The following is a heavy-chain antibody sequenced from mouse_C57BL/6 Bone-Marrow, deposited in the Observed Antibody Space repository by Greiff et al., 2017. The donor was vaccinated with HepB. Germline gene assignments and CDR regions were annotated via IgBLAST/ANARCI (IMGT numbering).Heavy chain of an antibody. CDR1: GYTFTSYG. CDR2: IYPRSGNT. Sequence: VQLQESGAELARPGASVKLSCKASGYTFTSYGISWVKQRTGQGLEWIGEIYPRSGNTYYNEKFKGKATLTADKSSSTAYMELRSLTSEDSAVYFCARGGENGSSPHCYFDVWGTGTTVTVSS. D-gene: IGHD1-1*01. CDR3: ARGGENGSSPHCYFDV. J-gene: IGHJ1*03. V-gene: IGHV1-81*01.